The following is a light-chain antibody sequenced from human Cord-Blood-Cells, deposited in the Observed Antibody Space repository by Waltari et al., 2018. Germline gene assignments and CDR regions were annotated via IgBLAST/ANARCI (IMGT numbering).Light chain of an antibody. CDR2: EGS. CDR3: CSYAASSNGV. J-gene: IGLJ3*02. Sequence: QTALTQPASVSGAHGQSITISCTGTSSDDGSYNLVSWYQQHPGKAPQLMIYEGSKRPSRVPNRFAGSKSGNTASLTISGLEAEDEADYYCCSYAASSNGVFGGGTKLTVL. V-gene: IGLV2-23*01. CDR1: SSDDGSYNL.